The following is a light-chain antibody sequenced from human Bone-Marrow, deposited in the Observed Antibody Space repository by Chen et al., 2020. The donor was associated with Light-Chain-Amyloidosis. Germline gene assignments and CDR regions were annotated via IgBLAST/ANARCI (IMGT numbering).Light chain of an antibody. CDR3: QSYQGSSQGV. CDR1: SGSIATNY. J-gene: IGLJ3*02. CDR2: EDD. Sequence: NFMLTQPHSVSESPGKTIIISCTRSSGSIATNYVQWYQQRPGSSPTTVIYEDDQRPSGVTDRFSGSIDRSSNSASLTISGLKTEDEADYYCQSYQGSSQGVFGGGTKLTVL. V-gene: IGLV6-57*01.